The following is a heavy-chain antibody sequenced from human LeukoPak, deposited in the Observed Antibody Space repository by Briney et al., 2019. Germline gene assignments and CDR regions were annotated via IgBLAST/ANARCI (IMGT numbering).Heavy chain of an antibody. Sequence: PGGSLRLSCAASGFTFSSYWMHWVRQAPGKWLVWVSRINSDGSSTSYADSVKGRFTISRDNAKNTLYLQMNSLRAEDTAVYYCARGGYGSETRGYSPTILESWGQGTLVTVSS. D-gene: IGHD3-22*01. CDR3: ARGGYGSETRGYSPTILES. CDR1: GFTFSSYW. CDR2: INSDGSST. J-gene: IGHJ4*02. V-gene: IGHV3-74*01.